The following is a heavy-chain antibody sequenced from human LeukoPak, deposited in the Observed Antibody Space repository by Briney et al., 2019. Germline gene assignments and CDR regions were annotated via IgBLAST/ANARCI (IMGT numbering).Heavy chain of an antibody. CDR2: MYYTGST. D-gene: IGHD3-16*01. CDR1: SGSVTSSSYY. V-gene: IGHV4-39*01. J-gene: IGHJ4*02. Sequence: SETLSLTCTVSSGSVTSSSYYWGWIRQPPGKGLEYIASMYYTGSTYYNPSLKSRVTMSVDTSKNQFSLKLSSVTAADTAVYYCARRSGLVGDPARFDFWGQGALVTVSS. CDR3: ARRSGLVGDPARFDF.